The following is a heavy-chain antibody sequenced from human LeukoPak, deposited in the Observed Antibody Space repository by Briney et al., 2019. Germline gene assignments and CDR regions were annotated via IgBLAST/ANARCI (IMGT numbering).Heavy chain of an antibody. Sequence: GGSLRLSCVASGFTFNTYSMNWFRQAPGKGLEWISYISSSSATIYYADSVKGRFTISRDNAKNSLYLQMNSLRAEDTAVYYCARGRDLFDSWGQGILVIVSS. CDR3: ARGRDLFDS. V-gene: IGHV3-48*04. CDR2: ISSSSATI. J-gene: IGHJ4*02. CDR1: GFTFNTYS.